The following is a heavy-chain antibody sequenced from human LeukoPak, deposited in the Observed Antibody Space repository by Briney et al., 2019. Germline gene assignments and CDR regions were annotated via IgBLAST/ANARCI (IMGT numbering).Heavy chain of an antibody. Sequence: PSETLSLTCTVSGGSISSYYWSWIRQPPGKGLEWIGYIYYSGSTNYNPSLKSRVTISVDTSKNQFSLKLSSVTAADTAVYSCARGAYYYDSSGYYYGRYFDLWGRGTLVTVSS. D-gene: IGHD3-22*01. CDR1: GGSISSYY. J-gene: IGHJ2*01. CDR2: IYYSGST. V-gene: IGHV4-59*01. CDR3: ARGAYYYDSSGYYYGRYFDL.